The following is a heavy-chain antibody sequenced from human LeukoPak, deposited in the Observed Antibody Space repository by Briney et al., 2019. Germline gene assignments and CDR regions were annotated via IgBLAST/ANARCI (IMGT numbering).Heavy chain of an antibody. V-gene: IGHV3-30*02. Sequence: TGGSLRLSCAASGFTFSSYGMHWVRQAPGKGLEWVAFIRYDGSNKYYADSVKGRFTISRDNSKNTLYLQMNSLRAEDTAVYYSAKDSRIAVAGPNGSGYWGQGTLVTVSS. CDR2: IRYDGSNK. D-gene: IGHD6-19*01. J-gene: IGHJ4*02. CDR3: AKDSRIAVAGPNGSGY. CDR1: GFTFSSYG.